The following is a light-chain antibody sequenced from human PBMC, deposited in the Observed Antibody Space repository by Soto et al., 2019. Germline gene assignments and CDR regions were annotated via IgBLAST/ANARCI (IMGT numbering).Light chain of an antibody. CDR2: SNS. CDR1: SSNIGAGYD. Sequence: QSVLTQPPSVSGAPGQRVTISCTGSSSNIGAGYDVHWYQQLPGTAPKLLIYSNSNRPSGVPDRFSGSKSGTSASLAITGLQAEDEADYYCQSYDSSLSALVFGTGTKVTVL. J-gene: IGLJ1*01. CDR3: QSYDSSLSALV. V-gene: IGLV1-40*01.